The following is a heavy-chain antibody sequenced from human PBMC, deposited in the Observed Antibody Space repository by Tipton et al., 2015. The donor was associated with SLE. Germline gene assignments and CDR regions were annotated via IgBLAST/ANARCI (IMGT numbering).Heavy chain of an antibody. CDR2: IYYSGST. CDR3: ASEAYDFWSGPSAYFQH. J-gene: IGHJ1*01. V-gene: IGHV4-31*03. Sequence: TLSLTCTVSGGSISSGGYYWSWIRQHPGKGLEWIGYIYYSGSTNYNPSLKSRVTISVDTSKNQFSLKLSSVTAADTAVYYCASEAYDFWSGPSAYFQHWGQGTLVTVSS. D-gene: IGHD3-3*01. CDR1: GGSISSGGYY.